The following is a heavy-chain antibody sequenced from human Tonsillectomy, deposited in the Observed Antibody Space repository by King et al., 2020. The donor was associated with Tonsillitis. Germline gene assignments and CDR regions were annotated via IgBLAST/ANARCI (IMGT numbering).Heavy chain of an antibody. CDR2: IKSKTDGGTT. CDR1: GFTFSNAW. V-gene: IGHV3-15*01. D-gene: IGHD2-21*01. Sequence: VQLVESGGGLVKPGGSLRLSCAASGFTFSNAWMSWVRQAPGKGLEWVGRIKSKTDGGTTDYAAPVKGRFTISRVDSKNTMYLQMNSLKTEDTAVYYCTTERNCGGDCYSRYFQHWGQGTLVTVSS. CDR3: TTERNCGGDCYSRYFQH. J-gene: IGHJ1*01.